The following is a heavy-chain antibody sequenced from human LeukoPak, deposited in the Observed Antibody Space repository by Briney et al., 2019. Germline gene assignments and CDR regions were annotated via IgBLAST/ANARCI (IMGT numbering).Heavy chain of an antibody. V-gene: IGHV3-23*01. CDR1: GFTFSSYA. CDR3: AKVGSSGCNYYYYGMDV. D-gene: IGHD6-19*01. Sequence: PGGFLRLSCAASGFTFSSYAMSWVRQAPGKGLGWVSAISGSGGSTYYADSVKGRFTISRDNSKNTLYLQMNSLRAEDTAVYYSAKVGSSGCNYYYYGMDVWGKGTTVTVSS. J-gene: IGHJ6*04. CDR2: ISGSGGST.